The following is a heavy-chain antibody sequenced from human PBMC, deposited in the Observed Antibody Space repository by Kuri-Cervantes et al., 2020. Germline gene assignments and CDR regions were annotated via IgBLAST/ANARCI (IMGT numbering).Heavy chain of an antibody. V-gene: IGHV7-4-1*02. Sequence: SVKVSCKASGYTFSSYAMNWVRQAPGQGPEWMGWINTNTGNPTYAPGFTGRFVFSLDTSVSTAYLQISSLKAEDTAVYYCARTGRMDTYGFLFDYWGQGTLVTVSS. CDR3: ARTGRMDTYGFLFDY. CDR1: GYTFSSYA. D-gene: IGHD5-18*01. J-gene: IGHJ4*02. CDR2: INTNTGNP.